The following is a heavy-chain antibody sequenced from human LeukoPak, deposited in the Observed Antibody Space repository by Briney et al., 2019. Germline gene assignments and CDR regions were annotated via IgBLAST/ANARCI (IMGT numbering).Heavy chain of an antibody. V-gene: IGHV3-23*01. CDR1: GFTFSSYG. J-gene: IGHJ6*03. CDR3: AKFCGGDCYRPAYDYYYYMDV. Sequence: GGTLRLSCAASGFTFSSYGMSWVSQAPGKGLEWVSAISGSGGSTYYADSVKGRFTISRDNSKNTLYLQMNSLRAEDTAVYYCAKFCGGDCYRPAYDYYYYMDVWGKGTTVTISS. D-gene: IGHD2-21*02. CDR2: ISGSGGST.